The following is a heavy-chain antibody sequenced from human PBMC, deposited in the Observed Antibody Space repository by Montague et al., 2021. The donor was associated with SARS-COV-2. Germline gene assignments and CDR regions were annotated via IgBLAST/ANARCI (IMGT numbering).Heavy chain of an antibody. J-gene: IGHJ4*02. D-gene: IGHD3-10*01. Sequence: SETLSLTCNVSGGSISSSSYYWGWIRQPPGKGLEWMGSIYYRGSTYYNPSLKSRVTISVDTSKNQFSLKLSSVTAADTAVYYCARVSGSGSYLVYWGQGTLVTVSS. CDR3: ARVSGSGSYLVY. CDR1: GGSISSSSYY. V-gene: IGHV4-39*01. CDR2: IYYRGST.